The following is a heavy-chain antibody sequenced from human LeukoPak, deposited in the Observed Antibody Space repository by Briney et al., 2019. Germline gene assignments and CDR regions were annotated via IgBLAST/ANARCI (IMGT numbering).Heavy chain of an antibody. J-gene: IGHJ5*02. D-gene: IGHD3-22*01. CDR3: AKVGDYYDSSGYYSYWLDP. V-gene: IGHV3-74*01. CDR1: GVSFSYYW. CDR2: IRSDGGST. Sequence: GGSLRLSCAASGVSFSYYWMHWVRQVPGKGLVWVSRIRSDGGSTTYADSVKGRFTISRDNSKNTLYLQMNSLRAEDTAVYYCAKVGDYYDSSGYYSYWLDPWGQGTLVTVSS.